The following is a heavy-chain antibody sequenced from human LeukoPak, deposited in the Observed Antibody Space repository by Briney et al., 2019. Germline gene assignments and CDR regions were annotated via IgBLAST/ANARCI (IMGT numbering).Heavy chain of an antibody. CDR3: ARYYYGSGSNYNIAYFDH. J-gene: IGHJ4*02. CDR1: GDSISSYY. D-gene: IGHD3-10*01. V-gene: IGHV4-4*09. CDR2: IYARGST. Sequence: SETLSLTCTVSGDSISSYYWSWIRQPPGKGLEWIGWSGHIYARGSTNYQPSLKSRATISVDTSKNQFSLKLSSVTAADTAVYYCARYYYGSGSNYNIAYFDHWGQGTLVTVSS.